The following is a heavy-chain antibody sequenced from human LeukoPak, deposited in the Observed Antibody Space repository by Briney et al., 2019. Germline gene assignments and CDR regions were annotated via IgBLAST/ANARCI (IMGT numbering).Heavy chain of an antibody. CDR1: GGSISSGDYY. CDR2: MYYSGST. J-gene: IGHJ5*02. CDR3: ARPYYYDSRIDP. D-gene: IGHD3-22*01. V-gene: IGHV4-30-4*01. Sequence: SSETLSLACTVSGGSISSGDYYWSWIRQPPGKGLEWIAYMYYSGSTYYNPSLKSRVTMSADTSKNQLSLKLSSVTAADTAVYYCARPYYYDSRIDPWGQGILVTVSS.